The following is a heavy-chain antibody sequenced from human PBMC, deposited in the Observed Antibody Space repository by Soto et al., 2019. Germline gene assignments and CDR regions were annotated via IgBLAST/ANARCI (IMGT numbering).Heavy chain of an antibody. CDR3: AKDRQWLVLGAFDI. J-gene: IGHJ3*02. CDR1: GFTFSSYA. D-gene: IGHD6-19*01. V-gene: IGHV3-23*01. Sequence: GESLKISCAASGFTFSSYAMSWVRQAPGKGLEWVSAISGSGGSTYYADSVKGRFTISRDNSKNTLYLQMNSLRAEDTAVYYCAKDRQWLVLGAFDIWGQGTMVTVSS. CDR2: ISGSGGST.